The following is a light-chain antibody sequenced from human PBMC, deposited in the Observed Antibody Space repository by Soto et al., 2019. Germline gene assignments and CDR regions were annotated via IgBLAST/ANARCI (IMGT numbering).Light chain of an antibody. CDR3: QQYGTSPPWT. V-gene: IGKV3-20*01. Sequence: EIVMTQSPATLSVSPGERATLSCRASQSVSSNLAWYQQKPGQSLRLLIYVASTRATGVPDRFSGSGSGTDFTLTISRLEPEDFAVYYCQQYGTSPPWTFGQGTKV. CDR2: VAS. J-gene: IGKJ1*01. CDR1: QSVSSN.